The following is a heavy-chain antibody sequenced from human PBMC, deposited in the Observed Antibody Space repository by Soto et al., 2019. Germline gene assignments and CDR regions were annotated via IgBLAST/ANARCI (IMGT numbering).Heavy chain of an antibody. D-gene: IGHD4-17*01. CDR3: AKSIRRQSGYDYGDYDLYYYYGMEV. V-gene: IGHV3-23*01. J-gene: IGHJ6*02. CDR2: IIGSGGST. Sequence: VRPLRLSCTVSEFTVSSNYRRWVRKNPGKGLEFFAAIIGSGGSTYYADSVKGRFTISRDNSKNTLYLQMNSLRAEDTAVYYCAKSIRRQSGYDYGDYDLYYYYGMEVWGQGTTVTVSS. CDR1: EFTVSSNY.